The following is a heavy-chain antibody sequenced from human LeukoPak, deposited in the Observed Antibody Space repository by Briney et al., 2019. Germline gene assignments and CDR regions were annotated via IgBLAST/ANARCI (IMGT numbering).Heavy chain of an antibody. J-gene: IGHJ5*02. CDR2: IYYSGST. D-gene: IGHD2-15*01. CDR1: GGSISDYY. V-gene: IGHV4-59*08. Sequence: AETLSLTCTVSGGSISDYYWSWIRQPPGKGLEWIGYIYYSGSTKYNPSLRSRVTISLDTSKNRVSLKLSSVTAADTAVYSCARHHRTKYCSGGSCYSGWFDPWGQGTLVTVSS. CDR3: ARHHRTKYCSGGSCYSGWFDP.